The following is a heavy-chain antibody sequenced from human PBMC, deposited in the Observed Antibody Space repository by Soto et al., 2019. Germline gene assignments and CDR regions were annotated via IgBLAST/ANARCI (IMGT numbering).Heavy chain of an antibody. V-gene: IGHV4-30-4*01. CDR2: IYYSGST. J-gene: IGHJ4*02. CDR1: GGSISSGDYD. Sequence: PPETLSLTSPVYGGSISSGDYDWGWLRQPPGKGLEWIGYIYYSGSTYYNPYVKSSVTIAVDTSKNQFSLKRSSVTAADTAVYYCAGSGRWLQTYDFDYWGQGTLVTVSS. D-gene: IGHD3-10*01. CDR3: AGSGRWLQTYDFDY.